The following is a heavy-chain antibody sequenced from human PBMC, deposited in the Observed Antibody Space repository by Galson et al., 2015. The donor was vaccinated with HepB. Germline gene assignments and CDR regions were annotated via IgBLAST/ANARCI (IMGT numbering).Heavy chain of an antibody. CDR1: GFTFSSYA. CDR3: AKDSQGYYYGSGSYYYFDY. CDR2: ISGSGGST. Sequence: SLRLSCAASGFTFSSYAMSWVRQAPGKGLEWVSAISGSGGSTYYADSVKGRFTISRDNSKNTLYLQMNSLRAEDTAVYYCAKDSQGYYYGSGSYYYFDYWGQGTLVTVSS. J-gene: IGHJ4*02. V-gene: IGHV3-23*01. D-gene: IGHD3-10*01.